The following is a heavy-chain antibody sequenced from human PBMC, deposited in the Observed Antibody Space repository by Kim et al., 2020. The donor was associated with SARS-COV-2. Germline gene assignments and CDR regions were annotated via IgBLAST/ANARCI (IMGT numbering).Heavy chain of an antibody. CDR1: GFTFSSYS. CDR3: ARGKSYRPRVPFDY. D-gene: IGHD3-10*01. V-gene: IGHV3-21*01. CDR2: ISSSSSYI. J-gene: IGHJ4*02. Sequence: GGSLRLSCAASGFTFSSYSMNWVRQAPGKGLEWVSSISSSSSYIYYADSVKGRFTISRDNAKNSLYLQMNSLRAEDTAVYYCARGKSYRPRVPFDYWGQGTLVTVSS.